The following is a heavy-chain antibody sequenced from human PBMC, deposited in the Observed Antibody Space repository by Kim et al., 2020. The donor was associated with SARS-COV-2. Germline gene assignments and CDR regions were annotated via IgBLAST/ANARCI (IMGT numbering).Heavy chain of an antibody. CDR2: IYYSGNT. Sequence: SETLSLTCTVSGGSICSYYWSWIRQPPGKGLEWIGYIYYSGNTNYNPSLKSRVTISVDTSKNQFSLKLSSVTAADTAVYYCARAGGYVAPYQYWGQGTLVTVSS. CDR3: ARAGGYVAPYQY. D-gene: IGHD5-12*01. J-gene: IGHJ4*02. V-gene: IGHV4-59*13. CDR1: GGSICSYY.